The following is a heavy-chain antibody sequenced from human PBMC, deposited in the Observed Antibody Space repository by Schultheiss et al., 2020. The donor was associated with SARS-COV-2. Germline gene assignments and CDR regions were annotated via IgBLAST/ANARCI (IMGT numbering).Heavy chain of an antibody. CDR2: INHSGST. V-gene: IGHV4-61*01. CDR3: ARGLWFGEFLDY. CDR1: GGSVSSGSYS. D-gene: IGHD3-10*01. Sequence: SETLSLTCTVSGGSVSSGSYSWNWIRQPPGKGLEWIGEINHSGSTNYNPSLKSRVTISVDTSKNQFSLKLSSVTAADTAVYYCARGLWFGEFLDYWGQGTLVTVSS. J-gene: IGHJ4*02.